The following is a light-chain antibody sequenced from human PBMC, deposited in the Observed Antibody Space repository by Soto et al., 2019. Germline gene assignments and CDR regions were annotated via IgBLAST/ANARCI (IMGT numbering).Light chain of an antibody. Sequence: EIVLTQSPGTLSLSPGERATLSCRASQSVRINYLAWHQQKPGQAPRLLIYGTSSRATGIPDRFSGSGSGTDFTLTISRLEPEDFAVYYCQQYDSSPYTFGQGNKLEIK. V-gene: IGKV3-20*01. CDR2: GTS. CDR3: QQYDSSPYT. CDR1: QSVRINY. J-gene: IGKJ2*01.